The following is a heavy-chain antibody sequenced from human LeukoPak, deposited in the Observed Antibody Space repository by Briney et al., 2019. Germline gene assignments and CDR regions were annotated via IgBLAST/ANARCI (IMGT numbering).Heavy chain of an antibody. CDR3: ARAGP. J-gene: IGHJ5*02. V-gene: IGHV3-48*03. Sequence: GGSLRLSCAASGFTFSSFEMNWVRQAPGKGLEWVSYISSTGTTTYYADSVKGRFTISRDNAKNSLYLQMNSLTAEDTAVYYCARAGPWGQGTLVSVS. CDR1: GFTFSSFE. CDR2: ISSTGTTT.